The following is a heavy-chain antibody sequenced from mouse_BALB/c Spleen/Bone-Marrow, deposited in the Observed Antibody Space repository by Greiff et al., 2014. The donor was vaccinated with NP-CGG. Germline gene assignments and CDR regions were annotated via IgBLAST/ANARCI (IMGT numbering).Heavy chain of an antibody. D-gene: IGHD1-1*02. Sequence: EVQLQESGPELVKPGASVKISCKASGYTFTDYNMHWVKQSHGKSLEWIGYIYPNNGGTGYNQKFKSKATVTADNSSSTAYMELRSLTSEDSAVYYCARRGSPYHFDYWGQGTTLTVSS. V-gene: IGHV1S29*02. CDR1: GYTFTDYN. J-gene: IGHJ2*01. CDR2: IYPNNGGT. CDR3: ARRGSPYHFDY.